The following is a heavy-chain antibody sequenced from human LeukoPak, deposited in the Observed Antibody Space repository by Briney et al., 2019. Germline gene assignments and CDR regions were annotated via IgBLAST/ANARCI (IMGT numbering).Heavy chain of an antibody. CDR3: AREVGATKPNNWFDP. D-gene: IGHD1-26*01. V-gene: IGHV3-48*03. J-gene: IGHJ5*02. Sequence: PGGSLRLSCAASGFTFSSYEMNWVRQAPGKGLEWVSYISSSGSTIYYADSVKGRFTISRDNAKNSLYLQTNSLRAEDTAVYYCAREVGATKPNNWFDPWGQGTLVTVSS. CDR1: GFTFSSYE. CDR2: ISSSGSTI.